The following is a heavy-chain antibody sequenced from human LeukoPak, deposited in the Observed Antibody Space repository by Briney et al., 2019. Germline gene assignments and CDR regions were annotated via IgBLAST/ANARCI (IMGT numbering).Heavy chain of an antibody. D-gene: IGHD2-2*01. V-gene: IGHV5-51*01. CDR2: IYPADSDT. Sequence: GESLKVTCKDSGYSFTNYWIGWVRQMPGKGVEWMGIIYPADSDTRYSPSFQGQVTISVDKSISTAYLQWSSLKASDTAMYYCARLLGYCSSTSCLYGMDVWGKGTTVTVSS. J-gene: IGHJ6*04. CDR1: GYSFTNYW. CDR3: ARLLGYCSSTSCLYGMDV.